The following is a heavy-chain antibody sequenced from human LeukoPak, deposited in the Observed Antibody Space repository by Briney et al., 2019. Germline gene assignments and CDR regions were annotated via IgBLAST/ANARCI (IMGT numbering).Heavy chain of an antibody. Sequence: SETLSLTCTVSGDSISSYYWSWIRQFPGKGLEWIGYISYSGITNYNPSLKSRVTISIDTSKNQFSLKLSSVTAADTAVYYCARGVNWIDPWGQGTLVTVST. CDR3: ARGVNWIDP. D-gene: IGHD3-16*01. CDR2: ISYSGIT. V-gene: IGHV4-59*01. CDR1: GDSISSYY. J-gene: IGHJ5*02.